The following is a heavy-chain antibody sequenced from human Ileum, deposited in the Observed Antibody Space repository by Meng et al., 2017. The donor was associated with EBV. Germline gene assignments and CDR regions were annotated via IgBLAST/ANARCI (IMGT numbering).Heavy chain of an antibody. D-gene: IGHD1-26*01. J-gene: IGHJ4*02. CDR1: GNSISNTNW. CDR2: IYYSGTT. CDR3: ARNSESGSYIDY. V-gene: IGHV4-28*01. Sequence: QVRLQQSGPGLVNSSDTRALTSAVSGNSISNTNWLGWIRQPPGKGLEWIGHIYYSGTTYNNPSLKSRVTMSIDPSKNQFSLKLSSVTAVDTAVYYCARNSESGSYIDYWGLGTLVTVSS.